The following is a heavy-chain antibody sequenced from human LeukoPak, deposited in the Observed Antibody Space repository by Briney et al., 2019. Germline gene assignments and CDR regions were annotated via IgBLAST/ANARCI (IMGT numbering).Heavy chain of an antibody. J-gene: IGHJ4*02. CDR3: ARGYSVLRDY. CDR2: INNDGSIT. Sequence: GGSLRLSCAASEFTFSSYWMHWVRQAPGKGLVWVSRINNDGSITSYADSVKGRFTISRDNAKNTLYLQMNSLRAEDTAVYYCARGYSVLRDYWGQGTLVTVSS. D-gene: IGHD2-15*01. CDR1: EFTFSSYW. V-gene: IGHV3-74*01.